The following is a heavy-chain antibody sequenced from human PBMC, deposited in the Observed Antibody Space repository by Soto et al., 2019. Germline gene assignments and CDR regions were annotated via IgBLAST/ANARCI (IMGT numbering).Heavy chain of an antibody. CDR3: ARSVFP. CDR1: SGSISSGTYH. J-gene: IGHJ5*02. Sequence: PSETLSLTCTVSSGSISSGTYHWTWIRQHPEKGLEWIGYIYYSGSTYYNPSLKSLVTISLDTSKNQFSLKLSSVTAADTAVYYCARSVFPWGQGTLVTVSS. CDR2: IYYSGST. V-gene: IGHV4-31*01.